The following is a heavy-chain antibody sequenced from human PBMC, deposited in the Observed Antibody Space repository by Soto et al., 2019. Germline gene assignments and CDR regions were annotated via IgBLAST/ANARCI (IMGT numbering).Heavy chain of an antibody. D-gene: IGHD3-16*01. CDR1: GFSLSTSGVG. CDR3: AHKGGGDRILDY. J-gene: IGHJ4*02. V-gene: IGHV2-5*02. Sequence: QITLKESGPTLVKPTQTLTLTCTFSGFSLSTSGVGVGWIRQPPGKALEWVALIYWDDAKEYSPSLKSRPTNTKDTSKNQVALTMTNKDPVDTATYYCAHKGGGDRILDYWGQGTLVTVSS. CDR2: IYWDDAK.